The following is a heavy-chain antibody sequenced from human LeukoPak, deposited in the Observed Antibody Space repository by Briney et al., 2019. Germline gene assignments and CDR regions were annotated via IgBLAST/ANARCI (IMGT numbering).Heavy chain of an antibody. J-gene: IGHJ3*02. CDR2: IKSKTDGGTT. CDR3: TTEYQLLPHERMVAFDI. Sequence: AGGSLRLSCAASGFTFSNAWMSWVRQAPGKGLEWVGRIKSKTDGGTTDYAAPVKGRFTISRDDSKNTLYLQMNSLKTEDTAVYYCTTEYQLLPHERMVAFDIWGQGTMVTVSS. CDR1: GFTFSNAW. D-gene: IGHD2-2*01. V-gene: IGHV3-15*01.